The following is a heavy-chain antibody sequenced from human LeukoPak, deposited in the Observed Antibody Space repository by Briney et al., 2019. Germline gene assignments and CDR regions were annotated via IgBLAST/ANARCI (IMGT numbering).Heavy chain of an antibody. Sequence: GGSLRLSCAASGFTFNNAWMNWVRQAPGKGLEWVGRFKSKTDGGKIDYAAPVKGRFTISRDDSKNTLYLQMNSLKTEDTAVYYCTTGGYRYGDDYWGQGTLVTVSS. J-gene: IGHJ4*02. CDR1: GFTFNNAW. CDR3: TTGGYRYGDDY. CDR2: FKSKTDGGKI. V-gene: IGHV3-15*07. D-gene: IGHD5-18*01.